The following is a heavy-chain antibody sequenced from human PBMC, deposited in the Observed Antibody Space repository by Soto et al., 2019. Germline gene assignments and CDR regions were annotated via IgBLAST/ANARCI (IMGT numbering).Heavy chain of an antibody. V-gene: IGHV4-61*01. D-gene: IGHD6-19*01. J-gene: IGHJ4*02. CDR1: GGSAPSGNYY. CDR3: ARDQGIAVAVFDL. CDR2: IYYSGNT. Sequence: QVQLQESGPGLVKPSETLSLTCTVSGGSAPSGNYYWSWIRQPPGKGLEWIGYIYYSGNTNYNPSLQRRVTISVDTSENQISLKLRSVTAADTAVYYCARDQGIAVAVFDLWGQGTLVTVSS.